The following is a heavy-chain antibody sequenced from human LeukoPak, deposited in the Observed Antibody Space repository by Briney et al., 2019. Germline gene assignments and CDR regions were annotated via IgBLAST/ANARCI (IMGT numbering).Heavy chain of an antibody. CDR2: IKEDGSEK. Sequence: GGSLRLSCAGSGFSFSRHWMNWVRQAPGKGPEWVASIKEDGSEKHYVDSVNGRFTISRDNDDNSMYLEMRSLRDDDTAVYYCARRGVTISGALVHHYSGLDVWGQGTTVAVSS. CDR3: ARRGVTISGALVHHYSGLDV. CDR1: GFSFSRHW. V-gene: IGHV3-7*01. J-gene: IGHJ6*02. D-gene: IGHD6-6*01.